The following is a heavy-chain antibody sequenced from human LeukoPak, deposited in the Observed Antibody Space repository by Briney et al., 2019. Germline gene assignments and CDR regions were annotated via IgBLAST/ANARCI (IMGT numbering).Heavy chain of an antibody. CDR1: GYTLTELS. D-gene: IGHD3-16*02. Sequence: GASVKVSCKVSGYTLTELSMHWVRQAPGKGLEWMGGFDPEDGETIYAQKFQGRVTMTEDTSTDTAYMELSSLRSEDTAVYYYATMPPRGRGAIRYYFDYWGQGTLVTVSS. CDR3: ATMPPRGRGAIRYYFDY. CDR2: FDPEDGET. V-gene: IGHV1-24*01. J-gene: IGHJ4*02.